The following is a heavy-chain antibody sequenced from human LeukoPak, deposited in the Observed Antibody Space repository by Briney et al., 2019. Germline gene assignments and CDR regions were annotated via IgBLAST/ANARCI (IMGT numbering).Heavy chain of an antibody. J-gene: IGHJ6*03. CDR1: GVSISSMSYY. V-gene: IGHV4-39*01. CDR3: ASRYYSYYDMDV. CDR2: NYYSGST. Sequence: SETLSLTCNVSGVSISSMSYYWGWIRQPPGKGLEWIGSNYYSGSTDYNPSLKSRVTISVDTSKNQFSLKLTSVTAADTAVYYCASRYYSYYDMDVWGKGTTVIVSS.